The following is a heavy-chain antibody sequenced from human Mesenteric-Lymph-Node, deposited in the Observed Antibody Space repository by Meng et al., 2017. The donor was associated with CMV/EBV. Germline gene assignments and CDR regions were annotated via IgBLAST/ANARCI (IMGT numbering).Heavy chain of an antibody. D-gene: IGHD1-26*01. Sequence: GGSLRLSCAASGFTLSTYSMNWVRQAPGKGLEWVSSISTGSRSYIYYADSVKGRFTISRDNAKNSLYLQMNSLRAEDTAVYYCARDKSVGATTDAFDIWGQGTMVTVSS. CDR3: ARDKSVGATTDAFDI. J-gene: IGHJ3*02. V-gene: IGHV3-21*01. CDR2: ISTGSRSYI. CDR1: GFTLSTYS.